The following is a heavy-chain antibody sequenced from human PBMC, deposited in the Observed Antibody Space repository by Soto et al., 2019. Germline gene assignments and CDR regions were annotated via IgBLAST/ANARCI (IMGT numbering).Heavy chain of an antibody. Sequence: QVQLVESGGGLVKPGGSLRLSCAASGFTFSDYYMSWIRKAPGKGLEWVSYISSSGSTIYYADSVKGRFTISRDNAKNSLYLQMNSLRAEDTAVYYCAREESRSGPVDTAMEHDYWGQGTLVTVSS. CDR2: ISSSGSTI. CDR1: GFTFSDYY. V-gene: IGHV3-11*01. CDR3: AREESRSGPVDTAMEHDY. D-gene: IGHD5-18*01. J-gene: IGHJ4*02.